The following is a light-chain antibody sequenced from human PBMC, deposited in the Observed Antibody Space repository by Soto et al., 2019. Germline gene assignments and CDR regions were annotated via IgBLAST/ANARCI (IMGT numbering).Light chain of an antibody. CDR3: QQYHNWPPIT. CDR1: QSVSTY. J-gene: IGKJ5*01. Sequence: EIVLTQSPATLSLSPGERATLSCRASQSVSTYLAWYQQRPGQAPRLLIYGASSRATGIPDRFSGSGSGTEFTLTISNLQSEDFAVYFCQQYHNWPPITFGQGTRLEI. V-gene: IGKV3D-15*01. CDR2: GAS.